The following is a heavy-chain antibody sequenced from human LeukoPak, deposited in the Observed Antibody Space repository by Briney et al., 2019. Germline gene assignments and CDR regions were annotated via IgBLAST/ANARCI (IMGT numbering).Heavy chain of an antibody. D-gene: IGHD2-2*01. Sequence: SETLSLTCTVSGGSISSSSYYWGWIRQPPGKGLEWIGSIYYSGSTYYNPSLKSRVTISVDTSKNQFSLKLSSVTAADTAVYYCARGLNQLLPDYWGQGTLVTVSS. V-gene: IGHV4-39*01. CDR3: ARGLNQLLPDY. J-gene: IGHJ4*02. CDR1: GGSISSSSYY. CDR2: IYYSGST.